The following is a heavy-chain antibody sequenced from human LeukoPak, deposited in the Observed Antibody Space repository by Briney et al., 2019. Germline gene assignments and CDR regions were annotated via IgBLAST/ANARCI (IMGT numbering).Heavy chain of an antibody. CDR3: AKDPRSGAHWFDP. J-gene: IGHJ5*02. Sequence: GGSLRLSCAASGFTFNIYAMSWVRQAPGKGLEWVSVISGSGDSTYYAGSVKGRFTISRDNSKNTLFLQMNSLRSEDTAVYYCAKDPRSGAHWFDPWGQGTLVTVSS. V-gene: IGHV3-23*01. CDR2: ISGSGDST. CDR1: GFTFNIYA. D-gene: IGHD2-15*01.